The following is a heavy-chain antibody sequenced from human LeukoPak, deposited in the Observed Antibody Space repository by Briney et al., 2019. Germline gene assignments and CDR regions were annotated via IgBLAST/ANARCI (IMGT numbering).Heavy chain of an antibody. J-gene: IGHJ3*02. CDR3: ARDLGRGMEWLYDAFDI. CDR1: GFTFSSYS. CDR2: ISSSSSTI. Sequence: PGGSLRLSCAASGFTFSSYSMNWVRQAPGKGLEWVSYISSSSSTIYYADSVKGRFTISRDNAKNSLYLQMNSLRAEDTAVYYCARDLGRGMEWLYDAFDIWGQGTIVTVSS. D-gene: IGHD3-3*01. V-gene: IGHV3-48*01.